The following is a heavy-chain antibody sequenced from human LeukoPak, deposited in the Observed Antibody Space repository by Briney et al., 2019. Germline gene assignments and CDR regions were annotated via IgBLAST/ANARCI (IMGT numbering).Heavy chain of an antibody. CDR2: ISNNGGYT. CDR3: AKQLGYCSDGSCYFPY. D-gene: IGHD2-15*01. V-gene: IGHV3-23*01. CDR1: GFTFSTSA. Sequence: GGSLRLSCAASGFTFSTSAMSWVRQAPGKGLEWVSAISNNGGYTYYADSVQGRFTISRDNSKSTLCLQMNSLRAEDTAVYYCAKQLGYCSDGSCYFPYWGQGTLVTVSS. J-gene: IGHJ4*02.